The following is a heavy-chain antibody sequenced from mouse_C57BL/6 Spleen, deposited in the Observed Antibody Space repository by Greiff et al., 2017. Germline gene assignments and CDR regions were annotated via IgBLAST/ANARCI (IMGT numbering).Heavy chain of an antibody. D-gene: IGHD1-1*01. CDR3: ARSDYGSSKDFDY. J-gene: IGHJ2*01. Sequence: QVQLQQPGAELVKPGASVKLSCKASGYTFTSYWMHWVKQRPGQGLEWIGMIHPNSGSTNYNEKFKSKATLTVDKSSSTAYMQLSSLTSEDSAVYYCARSDYGSSKDFDYWGQGTTLTVSS. V-gene: IGHV1-64*01. CDR2: IHPNSGST. CDR1: GYTFTSYW.